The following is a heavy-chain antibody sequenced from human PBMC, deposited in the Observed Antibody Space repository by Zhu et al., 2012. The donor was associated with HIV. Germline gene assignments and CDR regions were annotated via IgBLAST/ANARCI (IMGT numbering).Heavy chain of an antibody. CDR3: ARYYCTATCYYFDY. CDR2: IYYTGST. Sequence: QVQLQESGPGLVKPSETLSLTCTVSGGSISGHYWSWIRQPPGKGLEWIGYIYYTGSTNYNPSLKSRVTMSVDTSKNQFSLKLSSVTAADTAVYYCARYYCTATCYYFDYWGQGALVHRLL. D-gene: IGHD2-8*02. CDR1: GGSISGHY. J-gene: IGHJ4*02. V-gene: IGHV4-59*11.